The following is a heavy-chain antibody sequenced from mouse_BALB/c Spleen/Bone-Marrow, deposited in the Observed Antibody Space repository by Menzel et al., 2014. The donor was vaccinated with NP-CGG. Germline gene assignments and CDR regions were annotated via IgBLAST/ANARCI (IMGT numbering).Heavy chain of an antibody. CDR1: GYTFTIYW. V-gene: IGHV1-7*01. CDR2: INPSTGYT. J-gene: IGHJ3*01. CDR3: ARYGGRSYDGFAY. Sequence: QVQLQQSGAELAKPGASVKMSCKASGYTFTIYWMHWVKQRPGQGLEWIGYINPSTGYTEYNQKFKDKATLTADKSSSTAHMQLSSLTSEDSAVYYCARYGGRSYDGFAYWGQGTLVTVSA. D-gene: IGHD2-12*01.